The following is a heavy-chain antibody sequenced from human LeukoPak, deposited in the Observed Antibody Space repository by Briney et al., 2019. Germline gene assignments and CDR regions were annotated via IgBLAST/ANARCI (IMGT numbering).Heavy chain of an antibody. CDR1: GYSFTSYW. CDR2: IYPGDSDT. Sequence: GESLKISCQGSGYSFTSYWIGWVRQMPGKGLEWMGIIYPGDSDTRYSPSFQGQVTISADKSISTAYLQWSSLKASDTAMYYCARPGYCTNGVCYYFDYWGQGTLVTVSS. CDR3: ARPGYCTNGVCYYFDY. D-gene: IGHD2-8*01. V-gene: IGHV5-51*01. J-gene: IGHJ4*02.